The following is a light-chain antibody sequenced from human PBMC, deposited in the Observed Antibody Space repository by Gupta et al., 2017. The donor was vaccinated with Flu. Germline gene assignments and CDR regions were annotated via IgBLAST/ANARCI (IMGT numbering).Light chain of an antibody. J-gene: IGLJ3*02. CDR2: EGS. CDR1: SSAIGSYNL. V-gene: IGLV2-23*01. Sequence: QSALTQPASASGYPGQSITISCTGTSSAIGSYNLVYWYQQHPGKAPKLILYEGSKRPSGVSGRFSGSKSGNTASLTISGLQAEDEADYFCCSYAGSTLPFGGGTKLTVL. CDR3: CSYAGSTLP.